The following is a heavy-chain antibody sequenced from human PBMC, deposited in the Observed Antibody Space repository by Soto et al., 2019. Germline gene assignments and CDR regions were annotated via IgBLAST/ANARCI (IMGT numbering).Heavy chain of an antibody. J-gene: IGHJ4*02. V-gene: IGHV3-23*01. CDR2: RGPNAYNT. CDR1: GFNFSSYA. D-gene: IGHD3-22*01. CDR3: VRYPPDDTTGLYYPDYLAY. Sequence: GGSLRLSCVGSGFNFSSYAMGWVRQAPGKGLEWVSSRGPNAYNTYYADSVQGRFSLSRDSSKNTLFLHMTGLRADDTVIYSCVRYPPDDTTGLYYPDYLAYCLLGTQVTVSS.